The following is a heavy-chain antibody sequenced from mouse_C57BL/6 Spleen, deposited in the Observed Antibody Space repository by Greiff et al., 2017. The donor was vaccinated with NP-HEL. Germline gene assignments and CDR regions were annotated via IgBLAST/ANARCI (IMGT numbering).Heavy chain of an antibody. J-gene: IGHJ3*01. D-gene: IGHD2-4*01. CDR3: ARNRGMITTAFAY. Sequence: QVQLKQSGPGLVQPSQSLSITCTVSGFSLTSYGVHWVRQSPGKGLEWLGVIWSGGSTDYNAAFISRLSISKDNSKSQVFFKMNSLQADDTAIYYCARNRGMITTAFAYWGQGTLVTVSA. CDR2: IWSGGST. V-gene: IGHV2-2*01. CDR1: GFSLTSYG.